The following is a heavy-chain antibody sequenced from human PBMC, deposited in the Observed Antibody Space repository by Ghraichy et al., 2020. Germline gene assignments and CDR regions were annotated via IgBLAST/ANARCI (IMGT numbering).Heavy chain of an antibody. CDR3: ARHVGPYSGSCLDY. V-gene: IGHV4-39*01. CDR2: IYYSGST. J-gene: IGHJ4*02. CDR1: GGSISSSSYY. Sequence: SETLSLTCTVSGGSISSSSYYWGWIRQPPGKGLEWIGSIYYSGSTYYNPSLKSRVTISVDTSKNQFSLKLSSVTAADTAVYYCARHVGPYSGSCLDYWGQGTLVTVSS. D-gene: IGHD1-26*01.